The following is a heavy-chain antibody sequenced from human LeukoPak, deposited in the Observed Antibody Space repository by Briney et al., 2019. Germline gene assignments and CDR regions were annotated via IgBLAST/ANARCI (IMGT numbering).Heavy chain of an antibody. CDR3: ARGSPQAGLDGYIPFYFDY. V-gene: IGHV1-3*03. D-gene: IGHD5-24*01. Sequence: GASVKVSCKASGYTFTSYAMHWVRQAPGQRLEWMGWINAGNGNTKYSQEFQGRVTITRDTSASTAYMELSSLRSEDMAVYYCARGSPQAGLDGYIPFYFDYWGQGTLVTVSS. J-gene: IGHJ4*02. CDR1: GYTFTSYA. CDR2: INAGNGNT.